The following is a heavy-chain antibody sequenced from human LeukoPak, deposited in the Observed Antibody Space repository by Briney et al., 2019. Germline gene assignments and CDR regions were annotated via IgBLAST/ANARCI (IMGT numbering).Heavy chain of an antibody. CDR1: GFTFSSYE. J-gene: IGHJ4*02. CDR2: ISSSSSYI. CDR3: ARVYGSYFYFDY. D-gene: IGHD1-26*01. V-gene: IGHV3-21*01. Sequence: GGSLRLSCAASGFTFSSYEMNWVRQAPGKGLEWVSSISSSSSYIYYADSVKGRFTISRDNAKNSLYLQMNSLRAEDTAVYYCARVYGSYFYFDYWGQGTLVTVSS.